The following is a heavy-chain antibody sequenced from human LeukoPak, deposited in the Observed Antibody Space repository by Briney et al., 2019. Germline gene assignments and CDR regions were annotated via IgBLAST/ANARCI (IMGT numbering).Heavy chain of an antibody. CDR3: ARVSRVADTPRSSKTSAFDI. J-gene: IGHJ3*02. CDR2: INHSGST. D-gene: IGHD2-15*01. Sequence: PSETLSLTCAVYGGSFSGYYWSWIRQPPGKGLEWIGEINHSGSTNYNPSLKSRVTISVDTSKNQFSLKLSSVTAADTAVYYCARVSRVADTPRSSKTSAFDIWGQGTMVTVSS. V-gene: IGHV4-34*01. CDR1: GGSFSGYY.